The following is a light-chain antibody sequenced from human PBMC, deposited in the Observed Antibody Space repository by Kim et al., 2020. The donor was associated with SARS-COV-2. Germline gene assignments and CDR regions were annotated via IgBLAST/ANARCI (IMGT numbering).Light chain of an antibody. Sequence: EIVMTQSPAILSVSPEERATLSCRASQSINTNLAWYQQKLGQAPRLLMYGAFSRAPGIPARFSGRGSGTEFTLTISSLQSEDFVVYYCQQSSNWPYTFGQGTKLEI. CDR1: QSINTN. J-gene: IGKJ2*01. CDR3: QQSSNWPYT. CDR2: GAF. V-gene: IGKV3-15*01.